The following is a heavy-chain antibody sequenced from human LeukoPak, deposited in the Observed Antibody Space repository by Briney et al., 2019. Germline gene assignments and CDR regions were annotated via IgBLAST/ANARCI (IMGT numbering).Heavy chain of an antibody. D-gene: IGHD1-1*01. CDR3: ARTKLRAFDI. CDR2: IYYGGST. CDR1: GGSISSGGYY. J-gene: IGHJ3*02. V-gene: IGHV4-31*03. Sequence: SETLSLTCTVSGGSISSGGYYWSWIRQHPGKGLEWIGYIYYGGSTYYNPSLKSRVTISVDTSKNQSSLKLSSVTAADTAVYYCARTKLRAFDIWGQGTMVTVSS.